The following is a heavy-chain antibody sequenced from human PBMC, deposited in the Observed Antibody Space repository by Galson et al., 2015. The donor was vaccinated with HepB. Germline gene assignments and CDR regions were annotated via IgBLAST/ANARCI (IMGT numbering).Heavy chain of an antibody. V-gene: IGHV3-30*18. CDR2: TSYDEVNK. CDR3: VKDKAGMHCSGAPCHFGMDV. CDR1: GFTFRNYG. J-gene: IGHJ6*02. D-gene: IGHD2-15*01. Sequence: SLRLSCAASGFTFRNYGMHWVRQAPGKGLEWVAVTSYDEVNKFYADSVKGRFTISRDNSKNMLYLQTNSLRAEDTAVYYCVKDKAGMHCSGAPCHFGMDVWGQGTTVTVSS.